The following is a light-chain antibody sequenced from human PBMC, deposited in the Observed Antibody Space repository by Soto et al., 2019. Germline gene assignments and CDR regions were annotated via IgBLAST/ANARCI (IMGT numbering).Light chain of an antibody. CDR3: QQYGSSPLT. Sequence: EMVLTQSPGTLSLSPGESASLSCRATQSVRSTYLAWYQQKSGQAPRLLIYGASTRATGIPDRFSGSGSGTDFTLTISRLEPEDFAVYYCQQYGSSPLTFGQGTKVEIK. J-gene: IGKJ1*01. V-gene: IGKV3-20*01. CDR1: QSVRSTY. CDR2: GAS.